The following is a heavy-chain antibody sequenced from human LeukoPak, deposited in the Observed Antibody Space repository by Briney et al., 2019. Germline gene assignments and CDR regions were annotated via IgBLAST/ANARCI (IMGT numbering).Heavy chain of an antibody. CDR2: IDWDDDK. Sequence: SGPTLVNPTQTLTLTCTFSGFSLSTSGMCVSWIRQPPGKALEWLARIDWDDDKYYSTSLKTRLTISKDTSKNQVVLTMTNMDPVDTATYYCARIPYYYDSSGMGAFDIWGQGTMVTVSS. D-gene: IGHD3-22*01. CDR3: ARIPYYYDSSGMGAFDI. J-gene: IGHJ3*02. CDR1: GFSLSTSGMC. V-gene: IGHV2-70*11.